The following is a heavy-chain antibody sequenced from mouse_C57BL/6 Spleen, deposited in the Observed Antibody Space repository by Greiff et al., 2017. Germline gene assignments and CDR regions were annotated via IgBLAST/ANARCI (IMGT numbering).Heavy chain of an antibody. Sequence: EVKLVESGPGLVKPSQSLSLTCSVTGYSITSGYYWNWIRQFPGNKLEWMGYISYDGSNNYNPSLKNRISITRDTSKNQFFLKLNSVTTEDTATYYCARESSNYRFAYWGQGTLVTVSA. D-gene: IGHD2-5*01. J-gene: IGHJ3*01. CDR1: GYSITSGYY. CDR3: ARESSNYRFAY. V-gene: IGHV3-6*01. CDR2: ISYDGSN.